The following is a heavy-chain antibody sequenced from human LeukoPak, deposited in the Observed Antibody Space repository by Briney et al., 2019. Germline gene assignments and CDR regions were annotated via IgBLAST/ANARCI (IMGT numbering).Heavy chain of an antibody. J-gene: IGHJ4*02. V-gene: IGHV4-38-2*02. CDR3: ARGGDYDFWSGYYPGGYYFDY. CDR2: INHSGST. CDR1: GYSISSGYY. D-gene: IGHD3-3*01. Sequence: SETLSLTCTVSGYSISSGYYWSWIRQPPGKGLEWIGEINHSGSTNYNPSLKSRVTISVDTSKNQFSLKLSSVTAADTAVYYCARGGDYDFWSGYYPGGYYFDYWGQGTLVTVSS.